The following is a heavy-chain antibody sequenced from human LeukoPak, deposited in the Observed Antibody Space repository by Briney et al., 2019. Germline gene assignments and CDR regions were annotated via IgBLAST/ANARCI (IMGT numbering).Heavy chain of an antibody. V-gene: IGHV1-69*05. CDR2: IIPIFGTA. J-gene: IGHJ5*02. CDR1: GGTFSSYA. Sequence: SVKVSCKASGGTFSSYAISWVRQAPGQGLEWMGRIIPIFGTANYAQKFQGRVTITTDESTSTAYMELSSLRSEDTAVYYCAAPNDYGGYSRNWFDPWGQGTLVTVSS. D-gene: IGHD4-23*01. CDR3: AAPNDYGGYSRNWFDP.